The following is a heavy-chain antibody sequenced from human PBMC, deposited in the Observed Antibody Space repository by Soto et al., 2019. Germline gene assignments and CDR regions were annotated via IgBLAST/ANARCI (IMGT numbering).Heavy chain of an antibody. J-gene: IGHJ5*02. D-gene: IGHD2-15*01. CDR2: INHSGST. CDR3: ARAYRSHEEVVAARTIWFEP. Sequence: PSETLSLTCAVYVVSFSGYYWSWIRQPPGKGLEWIGEINHSGSTNYNPSLKSRVTISVDTSKNQFSLKLSSVTAADTAVYYCARAYRSHEEVVAARTIWFEPWGQGTLVTVSS. CDR1: VVSFSGYY. V-gene: IGHV4-34*01.